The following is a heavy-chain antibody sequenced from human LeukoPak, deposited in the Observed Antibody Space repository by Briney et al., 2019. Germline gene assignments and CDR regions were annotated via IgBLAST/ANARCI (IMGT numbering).Heavy chain of an antibody. CDR3: ARDRVGATNSHIYYFDY. CDR2: IIPIFGTA. CDR1: GGTFSSYA. V-gene: IGHV1-69*13. Sequence: GPSVKVSCKASGGTFSSYAISWVRQAPGQGLEWMGGIIPIFGTANYAQKFQGRVTITADESTSTAYMELSSLRSEDTAVYYCARDRVGATNSHIYYFDYWGQGTLVTVSS. D-gene: IGHD1-26*01. J-gene: IGHJ4*02.